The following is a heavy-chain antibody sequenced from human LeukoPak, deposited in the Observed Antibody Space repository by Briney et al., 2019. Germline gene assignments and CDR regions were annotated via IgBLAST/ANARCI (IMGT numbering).Heavy chain of an antibody. V-gene: IGHV4-39*07. D-gene: IGHD6-13*01. Sequence: SETLSLTCTVSGGSIRSSSYYWGWIRQPPGKGLEWIGSIYYSGSTYYNPSLKSRVTISVDTSKNQFSLKLSSVTAADTAVYYCASPYSSSWYFQHWGQGTLVTVSS. CDR2: IYYSGST. J-gene: IGHJ1*01. CDR1: GGSIRSSSYY. CDR3: ASPYSSSWYFQH.